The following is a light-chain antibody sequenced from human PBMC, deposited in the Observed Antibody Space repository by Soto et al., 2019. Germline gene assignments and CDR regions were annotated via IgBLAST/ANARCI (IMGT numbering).Light chain of an antibody. CDR2: EAS. CDR3: QQCNSSPYT. J-gene: IGKJ2*01. V-gene: IGKV1-5*03. Sequence: DIQMTQSPSTLSASVGDRVTITCRASQSINIWLAWYQQKPGKAPKLLMYEASSLESGVPSRFSGSGSGTELTLTISSLQSDDFATYYCQQCNSSPYTFGQGTKLEIK. CDR1: QSINIW.